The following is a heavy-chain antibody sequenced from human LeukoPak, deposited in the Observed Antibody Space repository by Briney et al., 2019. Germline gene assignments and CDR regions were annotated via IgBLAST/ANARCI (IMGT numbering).Heavy chain of an antibody. J-gene: IGHJ3*02. CDR3: ARRYCSGGSCYSDDAFDI. Sequence: QPGGSLRLSCVASGFTFSSYAMSWVRQAPGKGLEWVSAISGSGGSTYYADSVKGRFTISRDNSKNTLCLQMNSLRAEDTAVYYCARRYCSGGSCYSDDAFDIWGQGTMVTVSS. V-gene: IGHV3-23*01. CDR1: GFTFSSYA. CDR2: ISGSGGST. D-gene: IGHD2-15*01.